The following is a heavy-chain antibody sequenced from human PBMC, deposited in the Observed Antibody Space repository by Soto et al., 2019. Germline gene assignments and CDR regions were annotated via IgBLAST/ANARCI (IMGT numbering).Heavy chain of an antibody. D-gene: IGHD5-18*01. CDR1: GFTFSDHY. Sequence: PGGSLRLSCAASGFTFSDHYMSWIRQAPGKGPEWLAKISSSGSLTYYADSVKGRFTISRDNVKNSLYLQMNSLRAEDTAVYHCARPQPSGYIYGFSHWGQGTRVTVSS. J-gene: IGHJ4*02. V-gene: IGHV3-11*01. CDR3: ARPQPSGYIYGFSH. CDR2: ISSSGSLT.